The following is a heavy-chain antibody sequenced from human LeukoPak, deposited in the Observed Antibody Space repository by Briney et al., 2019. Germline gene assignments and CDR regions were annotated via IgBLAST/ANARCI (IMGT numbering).Heavy chain of an antibody. CDR3: VEAPNPYYFDD. CDR2: IYDSGST. CDR1: GGSIRSSYYY. V-gene: IGHV4-39*01. J-gene: IGHJ4*02. D-gene: IGHD5-24*01. Sequence: SETLSLTCTVSGGSIRSSYYYWGWIRQPPGKGLEWIGSIYDSGSTYYNPSLKSRVTISVDTSKNQFSLELNSVTAADTAVYYCVEAPNPYYFDDWGQGTLVTVSS.